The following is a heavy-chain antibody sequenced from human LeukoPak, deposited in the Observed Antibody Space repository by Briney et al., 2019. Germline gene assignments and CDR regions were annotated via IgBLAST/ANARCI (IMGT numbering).Heavy chain of an antibody. CDR3: ARAPTGVGNFDY. CDR2: IRSNAYSGTT. D-gene: IGHD2-8*01. V-gene: IGHV3-49*03. J-gene: IGHJ4*02. Sequence: QPGRSLRLSCTASGFTFGDYAMSWFRQAPGKGLQWVGFIRSNAYSGTTEYAASVKGRFTISRDDSTSIAYLQMNSLKTEDIALYYCARAPTGVGNFDYWGQGTLVTVSS. CDR1: GFTFGDYA.